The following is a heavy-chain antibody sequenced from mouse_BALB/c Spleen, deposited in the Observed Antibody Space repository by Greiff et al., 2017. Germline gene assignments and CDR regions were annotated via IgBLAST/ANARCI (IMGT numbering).Heavy chain of an antibody. CDR2: IWAGGST. Sequence: VKLVESGPGLVAPSQSLSITCTVSGFSLTSYGVHWVRQPPGKGLEWLGVIWAGGSTNYNSALMSRLSISKDNSKSQVFFKMNSLQANDTAIYYCATLTPYYYAMDYWGQGTSVTVSS. CDR1: GFSLTSYG. V-gene: IGHV2-9*02. J-gene: IGHJ4*01. CDR3: ATLTPYYYAMDY. D-gene: IGHD4-1*01.